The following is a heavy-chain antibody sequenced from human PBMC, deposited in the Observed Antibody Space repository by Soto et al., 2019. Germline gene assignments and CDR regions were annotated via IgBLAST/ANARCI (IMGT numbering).Heavy chain of an antibody. V-gene: IGHV4-39*01. CDR3: AGTARPQQLVRDY. D-gene: IGHD6-13*01. J-gene: IGHJ4*02. Sequence: QLQLQESGPGLVKPSETLSLTCTASGGSISSNSYYWGWIRQPPGKGLEWIGSVYYSGSTYYNPSLKSRVTMSVDTSKNQFSLKLSSVTAADTAVYYCAGTARPQQLVRDYWGQGALLTVSS. CDR1: GGSISSNSYY. CDR2: VYYSGST.